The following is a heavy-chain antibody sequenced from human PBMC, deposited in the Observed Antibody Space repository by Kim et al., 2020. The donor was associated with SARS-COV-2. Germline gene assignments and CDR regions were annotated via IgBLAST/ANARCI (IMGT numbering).Heavy chain of an antibody. CDR2: ISGDSSYK. Sequence: GGSLRLSCGVSGFAFSAYSMNWVRQAPGKGLQWISAISGDSSYKYYAESVKGRFTISRDNARNSLYLQMNSLRVEDTATYYCAANLIVTGYFSSETDGYWGQGHRVTVSS. V-gene: IGHV3-21*01. CDR3: AANLIVTGYFSSETDGY. J-gene: IGHJ4*02. CDR1: GFAFSAYS. D-gene: IGHD3-9*01.